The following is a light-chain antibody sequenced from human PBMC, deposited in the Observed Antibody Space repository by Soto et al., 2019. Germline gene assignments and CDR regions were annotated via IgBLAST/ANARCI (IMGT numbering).Light chain of an antibody. CDR2: DAS. CDR1: QSVSSSY. V-gene: IGKV3D-20*02. CDR3: QHRSNWPPEIT. Sequence: MASTQSQGTLSLSPGERATLSCRASQSVSSSYLAWYQQKPGQAPRLLSYDASTRATGIPARFSGSGSGTDFTLTISSLEPEDFAVYYCQHRSNWPPEITFGQGTRLEIK. J-gene: IGKJ5*01.